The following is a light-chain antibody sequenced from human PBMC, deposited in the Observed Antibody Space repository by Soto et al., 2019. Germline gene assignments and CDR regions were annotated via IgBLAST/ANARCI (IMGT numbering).Light chain of an antibody. CDR3: ASYTTSGTVL. J-gene: IGLJ2*01. CDR1: TSDVGGYNS. CDR2: EVT. Sequence: QSALTQPASLSGSHGQSITISCTGTTSDVGGYNSVSWFQHVPDKAPKLIISEVTLRPSGVSNRFSGSKSANTASLTISGLQAEDEADYYFASYTTSGTVLFGGGTKVTVL. V-gene: IGLV2-14*01.